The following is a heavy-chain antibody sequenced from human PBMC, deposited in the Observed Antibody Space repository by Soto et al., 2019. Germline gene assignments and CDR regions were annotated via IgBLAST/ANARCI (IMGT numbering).Heavy chain of an antibody. D-gene: IGHD1-7*01. CDR1: GGTFSSYA. Sequence: SVKVSCKASGGTFSSYAISWVRQAPGQGLEWMGGIIPIFGTANYAQKFQGRVTITADESTSTAYMELSSLRSEDTAVYYCTRDWGITGSKGPWFDPWGQGTLVTVSS. CDR2: IIPIFGTA. V-gene: IGHV1-69*13. CDR3: TRDWGITGSKGPWFDP. J-gene: IGHJ5*02.